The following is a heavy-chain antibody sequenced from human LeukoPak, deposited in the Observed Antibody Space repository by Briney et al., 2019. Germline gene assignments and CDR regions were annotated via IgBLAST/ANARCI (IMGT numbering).Heavy chain of an antibody. V-gene: IGHV3-48*03. D-gene: IGHD5-12*01. CDR2: ISGSGSTI. J-gene: IGHJ6*04. CDR3: ARLNIVATIRYYYYYGMDV. CDR1: GFTFSSYE. Sequence: GGSLRLSCAASGFTFSSYEMNWVRQAPGKGLEWISYISGSGSTIYYADSVKGRFTISRDNAKNSLYLQMNSLRAEDTAVYYCARLNIVATIRYYYYYGMDVWGKGTTVTVSS.